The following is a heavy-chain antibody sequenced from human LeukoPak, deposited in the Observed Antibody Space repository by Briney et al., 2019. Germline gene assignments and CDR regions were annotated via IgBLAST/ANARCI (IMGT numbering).Heavy chain of an antibody. J-gene: IGHJ6*02. V-gene: IGHV1-18*01. CDR3: ARDLVKDRRNWGNHGMDV. Sequence: GASVKVSCKASGYSFSSYGITWVRQAPGQGLEWLGWIITYSGKTYYAEKVQGRVSMTTDTSTSTAYMELRSLRSDDTAVYYCARDLVKDRRNWGNHGMDVWGQGTTVTVSS. CDR1: GYSFSSYG. D-gene: IGHD7-27*01. CDR2: IITYSGKT.